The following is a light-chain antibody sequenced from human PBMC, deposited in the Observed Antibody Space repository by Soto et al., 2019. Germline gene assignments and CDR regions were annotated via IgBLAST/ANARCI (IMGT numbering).Light chain of an antibody. V-gene: IGKV3-11*01. CDR1: QSLSGY. CDR2: DTS. CDR3: QQRSDWLYT. J-gene: IGKJ2*01. Sequence: EIVLTQSPAILSLSPGETATLSCRASQSLSGYLAWYQQRPGQSPRLLISDTSKRATGIPARFTGSGSRTDFTLPISGLEPEDSAVYYCQQRSDWLYTFGPGTKLEIK.